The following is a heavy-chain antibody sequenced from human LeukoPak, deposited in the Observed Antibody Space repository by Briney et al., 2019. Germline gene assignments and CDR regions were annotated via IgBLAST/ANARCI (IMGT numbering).Heavy chain of an antibody. V-gene: IGHV4-34*01. CDR2: INHSGIT. CDR1: GGSFSGYY. CDR3: ARNPGDRKMIDSPHV. D-gene: IGHD3-22*01. J-gene: IGHJ3*01. Sequence: KPSETLSLTCAVYGGSFSGYYWSWIRQPPGKGLEWIGEINHSGITNYNPSLKSRVTMSVDTSKRHFSLNLRSVTAADTAVYYCARNPGDRKMIDSPHVWGQGTLVTVSS.